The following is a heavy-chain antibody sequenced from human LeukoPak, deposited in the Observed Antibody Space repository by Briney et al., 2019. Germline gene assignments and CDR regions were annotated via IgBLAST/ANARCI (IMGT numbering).Heavy chain of an antibody. D-gene: IGHD5-12*01. J-gene: IGHJ4*02. CDR2: ISSSGSTR. CDR3: ARGGDEGFDY. Sequence: GGSLRLSCAASGLTFSDYYMSWIRQAPGKGLEWGSYISSSGSTRYYAASVKGRFTISEAYAHNSPYLQRNSLISEDTPRYYFARGGDEGFDYWGQGTPVTVSS. V-gene: IGHV3-11*01. CDR1: GLTFSDYY.